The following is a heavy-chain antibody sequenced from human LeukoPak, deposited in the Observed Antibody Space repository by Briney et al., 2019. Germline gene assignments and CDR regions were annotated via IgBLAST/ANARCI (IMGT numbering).Heavy chain of an antibody. CDR3: ARAVTSTEGY. J-gene: IGHJ4*02. CDR2: LNQDGSEK. CDR1: GFTFSTYW. Sequence: GGSLRISCAASGFTFSTYWMTWVRQAPGKGLEWVASLNQDGSEKYYVDSVKGRFTISRDNAQKSLYLEMKSLSAKDTVVYYCARAVTSTEGYWGQGTLVTVSS. V-gene: IGHV3-7*03.